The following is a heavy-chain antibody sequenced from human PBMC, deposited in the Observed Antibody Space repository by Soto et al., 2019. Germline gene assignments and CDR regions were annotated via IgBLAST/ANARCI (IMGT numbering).Heavy chain of an antibody. CDR1: GYFFTRNW. Sequence: PGESLKISCKGSGYFFTRNWIGWVRQMPGKGLEWMGIIYPGDSDTKHSPSFQGQVTISADKSISTAYLQWSRLKASDTAMYYCERLLGGTSVDYWGQGTLVTVSS. J-gene: IGHJ4*02. CDR2: IYPGDSDT. V-gene: IGHV5-51*01. CDR3: ERLLGGTSVDY. D-gene: IGHD1-1*01.